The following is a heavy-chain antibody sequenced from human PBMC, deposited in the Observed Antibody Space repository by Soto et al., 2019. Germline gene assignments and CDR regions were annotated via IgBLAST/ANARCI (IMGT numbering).Heavy chain of an antibody. Sequence: GGSLRLSCAASGFTFSIYAIGWVRQAPGRGLEWVSAISGSGGSTYYADSVKARFTISRDNSKNTLYLQMNSLRAEDTAVYYCAKAEYYDFWSGYSNWFDPWGQGTLVTVSS. V-gene: IGHV3-23*01. CDR2: ISGSGGST. J-gene: IGHJ5*02. CDR3: AKAEYYDFWSGYSNWFDP. CDR1: GFTFSIYA. D-gene: IGHD3-3*01.